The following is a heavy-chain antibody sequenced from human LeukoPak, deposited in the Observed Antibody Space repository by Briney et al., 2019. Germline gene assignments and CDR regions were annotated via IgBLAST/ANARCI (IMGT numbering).Heavy chain of an antibody. J-gene: IGHJ4*02. CDR3: ARASKTVMLTAIKDYFFDY. V-gene: IGHV1-8*01. CDR1: GYTFTSDD. D-gene: IGHD2-21*02. CDR2: VNPNSGNT. Sequence: ASVKVSCKASGYTFTSDDINWVRQATGQGLEWMGWVNPNSGNTGYAQNIQGRVTMTTNTSISTAYMELNSLRSEDTAVYYCARASKTVMLTAIKDYFFDYWGPGTLVTVSS.